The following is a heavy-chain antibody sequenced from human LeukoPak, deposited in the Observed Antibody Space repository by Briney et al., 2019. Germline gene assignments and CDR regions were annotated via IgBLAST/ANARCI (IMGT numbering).Heavy chain of an antibody. CDR3: ARGTRRGIAAAGAIFDY. D-gene: IGHD6-13*01. J-gene: IGHJ4*02. CDR2: MNPNSGNT. CDR1: GGTFTSYD. Sequence: ASVKVSCKASGGTFTSYDINWVRQATGQGLEWMGWMNPNSGNTGYAQKFQGRVTMTRNTSISTAYMELSSLRSEDTAVYYCARGTRRGIAAAGAIFDYWGQGTLVTVSS. V-gene: IGHV1-8*01.